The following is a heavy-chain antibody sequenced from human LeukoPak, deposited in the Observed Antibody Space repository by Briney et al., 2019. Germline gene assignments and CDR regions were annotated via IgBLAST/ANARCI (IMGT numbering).Heavy chain of an antibody. CDR1: GGTFSSYA. D-gene: IGHD1-26*01. V-gene: IGHV1-69*01. J-gene: IGHJ5*02. CDR3: ARDIMGAARQGNWFDP. CDR2: IIPIFGTA. Sequence: SVKVSCKASGGTFSSYAISWVRQAPGQGLEWMGGIIPIFGTANYAQKFQGRVTITADESTSTAYMELSSLRSEDTAVYYCARDIMGAARQGNWFDPWGQGTLVTVSS.